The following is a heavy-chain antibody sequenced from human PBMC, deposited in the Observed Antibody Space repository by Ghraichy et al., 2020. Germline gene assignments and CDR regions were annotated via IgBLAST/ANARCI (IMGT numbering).Heavy chain of an antibody. J-gene: IGHJ4*02. Sequence: GESLNISCAASGFTFSSYAMSWVRQAPGKGPEWVSTISASGTSTYYADSVKGRFTISRDNSENTLSLQMNSLRADDTALYYCAKDRTRYSSGWLLDYWGQGTLVTVSS. CDR3: AKDRTRYSSGWLLDY. CDR2: ISASGTST. CDR1: GFTFSSYA. D-gene: IGHD6-19*01. V-gene: IGHV3-23*01.